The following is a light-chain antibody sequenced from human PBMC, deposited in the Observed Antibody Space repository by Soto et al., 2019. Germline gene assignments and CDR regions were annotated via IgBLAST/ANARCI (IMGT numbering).Light chain of an antibody. V-gene: IGKV3-15*01. Sequence: EIVMTQSPATLTVSPGERATLSCRASQSVSSTLAWYQQKPGQAPRLLIYGASTRATGIPARFSGSGSGTEFTLTTSSLHSEDFAVYYCQQYNNWPYTFGQGTKLEI. CDR1: QSVSST. CDR2: GAS. CDR3: QQYNNWPYT. J-gene: IGKJ2*01.